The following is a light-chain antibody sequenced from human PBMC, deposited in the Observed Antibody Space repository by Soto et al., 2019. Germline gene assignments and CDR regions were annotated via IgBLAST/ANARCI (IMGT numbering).Light chain of an antibody. Sequence: DIQMTQSPSPLSASVGGSVTITCRASQPISEILSWYQQKPGKAPRLLIYSSSRVESGVPSRFGASGSGTEFTLTINNLQPEDFASYFCQQYHSSPFTFGPGTTVVV. CDR1: QPISEI. J-gene: IGKJ3*01. CDR3: QQYHSSPFT. V-gene: IGKV1-39*01. CDR2: SSS.